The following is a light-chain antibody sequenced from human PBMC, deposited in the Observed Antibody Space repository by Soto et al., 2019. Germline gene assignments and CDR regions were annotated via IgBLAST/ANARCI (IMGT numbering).Light chain of an antibody. Sequence: QSALTQPASVSGSPGQSITISCSTTNSDISDYNSVSWYQQHPGRAPKLLISEVTYRPSGVSNRFSGSKSGNTASLTISGLQTEDEADYYCSSYSTTSTLVFGTGTKLTVL. CDR1: NSDISDYNS. CDR3: SSYSTTSTLV. J-gene: IGLJ1*01. CDR2: EVT. V-gene: IGLV2-14*01.